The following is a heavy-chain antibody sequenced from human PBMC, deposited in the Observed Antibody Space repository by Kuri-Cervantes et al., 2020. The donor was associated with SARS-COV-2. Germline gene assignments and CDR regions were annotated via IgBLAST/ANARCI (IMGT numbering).Heavy chain of an antibody. CDR2: INHSGST. V-gene: IGHV4-34*01. J-gene: IGHJ4*02. CDR1: GGSFSGYY. Sequence: SQTLSLTCAVYGGSFSGYYWSWIRQPPGKGLEWIGEINHSGSTNYNPSLKSRVTISVDTSKNQFSLKLSSVTAADTAVYYCARGRGATDYWGQGTLVTVSS. D-gene: IGHD1-26*01. CDR3: ARGRGATDY.